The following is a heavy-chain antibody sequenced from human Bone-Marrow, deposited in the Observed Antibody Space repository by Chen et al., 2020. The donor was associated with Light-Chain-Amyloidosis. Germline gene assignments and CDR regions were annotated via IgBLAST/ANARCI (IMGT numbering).Heavy chain of an antibody. CDR3: ARPATPIGRIWFDP. D-gene: IGHD2-15*01. J-gene: IGHJ5*02. CDR2: INTSGST. V-gene: IGHV4-39*01. Sequence: QLQLQESGPGLVRPSETLSLTCTVSGDSIDNYFYYWGWIRQAPGKGLEWIGTINTSGSTYYNPSLKSRVAMSVDTSKKQFSLILNSVTAADTAMYYCARPATPIGRIWFDPWGQGILVTVSS. CDR1: GDSIDNYFYY.